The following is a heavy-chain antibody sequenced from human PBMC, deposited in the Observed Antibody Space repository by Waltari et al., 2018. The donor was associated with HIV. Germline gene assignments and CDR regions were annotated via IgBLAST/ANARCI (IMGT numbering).Heavy chain of an antibody. V-gene: IGHV3-23*01. Sequence: EVQLLESGGGLVQPGGSLRLSCAASGFTFSSYAMSWVRQAPGKGLEWVSAISGSGGSTYYADCVKGRFTISRDNSKNTLYLQMNSLRAEDTAVYYCAKVSLGYCSSTSCPGDYYGMDVWGQGTTVTVSS. D-gene: IGHD2-2*01. J-gene: IGHJ6*02. CDR1: GFTFSSYA. CDR3: AKVSLGYCSSTSCPGDYYGMDV. CDR2: ISGSGGST.